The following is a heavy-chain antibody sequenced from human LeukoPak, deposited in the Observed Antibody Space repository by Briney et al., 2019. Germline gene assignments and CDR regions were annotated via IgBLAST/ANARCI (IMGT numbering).Heavy chain of an antibody. CDR3: ATSTYYDYVWGSYRLDT. J-gene: IGHJ5*02. D-gene: IGHD3-16*01. Sequence: ASVTVSCKVSGYTLTELSMHWVRQAPGKGLGWMGGFDPEDGETIYAQKFQGRVTMTEDTSTDTAYMELSSLRSEDTAVYYCATSTYYDYVWGSYRLDTWGQGTLVTVSS. V-gene: IGHV1-24*01. CDR1: GYTLTELS. CDR2: FDPEDGET.